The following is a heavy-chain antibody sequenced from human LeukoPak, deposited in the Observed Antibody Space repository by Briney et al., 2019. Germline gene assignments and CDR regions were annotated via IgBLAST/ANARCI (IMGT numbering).Heavy chain of an antibody. J-gene: IGHJ4*02. Sequence: SETLSLTCAVYGGSFSDYYWSWIRQPPGKGLEWIGEIKHSGSTNYNPSLKSRVTISVDTSKNQFSLKLSSVTAADTAVYYCARSMTTGRYYFDYWGQGTLVTVSS. CDR3: ARSMTTGRYYFDY. V-gene: IGHV4-34*01. CDR1: GGSFSDYY. D-gene: IGHD4-17*01. CDR2: IKHSGST.